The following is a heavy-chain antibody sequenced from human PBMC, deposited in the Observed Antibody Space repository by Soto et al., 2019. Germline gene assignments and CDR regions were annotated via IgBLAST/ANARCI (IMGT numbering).Heavy chain of an antibody. CDR1: GFTFSVYW. CDR2: IKQDGREK. J-gene: IGHJ5*02. D-gene: IGHD3-3*01. CDR3: ARDRKERITIFGDPKWFDP. Sequence: QTGGSLRLSCAASGFTFSVYWMSWVRQAPGKGLEWVANIKQDGREKSYVDSVKGRFTISRDNAKNSLFLQMNSLRAEDTAVYYCARDRKERITIFGDPKWFDPWGQGTLVTVSS. V-gene: IGHV3-7*01.